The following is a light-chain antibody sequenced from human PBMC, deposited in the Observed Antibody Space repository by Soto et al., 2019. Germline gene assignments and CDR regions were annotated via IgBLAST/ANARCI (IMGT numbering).Light chain of an antibody. V-gene: IGLV1-44*01. CDR1: SSNIGINP. Sequence: QSVLTQPPSASGTPGLRVTFSCSGSSSNIGINPVSWYQLLPGTAPKLLIYDNERPSGVPDRFSVSKSGTSASLAISGLQSEDEADYYCAAWDASLNGVVFGGGTKLTVL. CDR2: DN. J-gene: IGLJ2*01. CDR3: AAWDASLNGVV.